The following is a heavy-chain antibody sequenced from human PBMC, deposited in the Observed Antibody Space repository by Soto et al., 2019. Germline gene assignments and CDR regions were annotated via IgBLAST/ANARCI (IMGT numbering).Heavy chain of an antibody. D-gene: IGHD1-1*01. CDR1: GVTFSAYA. V-gene: IGHV3-23*01. CDR3: VTDPEHDHGLLFDY. CDR2: VSSSGSRA. J-gene: IGHJ4*02. Sequence: PGGSLRLSCTASGVTFSAYAMGWVRQVPEKGLEWVSVVSSSGSRAWYEDSVRGRFAISRDNSKNTLYLQMNSLRDEDTAIYYCVTDPEHDHGLLFDYWGQGTLVTVSS.